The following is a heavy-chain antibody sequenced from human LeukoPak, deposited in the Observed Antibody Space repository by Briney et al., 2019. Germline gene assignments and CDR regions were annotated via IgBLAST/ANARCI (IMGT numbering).Heavy chain of an antibody. Sequence: GGSLRLSCAASGFTFSNAWMSWVRQAPGKGLEWVGRIKSKTDGGTTDYAAPVKGRFTISRDDSQNTLYLQMNSLKTEDTAVYYCASMYFSQYLQHWGQGTLVTVSS. CDR3: ASMYFSQYLQH. CDR2: IKSKTDGGTT. V-gene: IGHV3-15*01. D-gene: IGHD6-6*01. CDR1: GFTFSNAW. J-gene: IGHJ1*01.